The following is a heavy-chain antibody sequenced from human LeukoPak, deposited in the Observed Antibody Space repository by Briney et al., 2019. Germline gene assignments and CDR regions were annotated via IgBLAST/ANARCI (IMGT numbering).Heavy chain of an antibody. V-gene: IGHV3-30*04. D-gene: IGHD4-17*01. CDR3: ARDGPATTVTTLAFDI. CDR1: GFTFSSYA. Sequence: GGSLRLSCAASGFTFSSYAMHWVRQAPGKGLEWVAVISYDGSNKYYADSVKGRFTISRDNSKNTPYLQMNSLRAEDTAVYYCARDGPATTVTTLAFDIWGQGTMVTVSS. J-gene: IGHJ3*02. CDR2: ISYDGSNK.